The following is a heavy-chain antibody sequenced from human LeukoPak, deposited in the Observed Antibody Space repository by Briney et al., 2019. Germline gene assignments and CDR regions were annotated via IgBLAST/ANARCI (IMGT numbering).Heavy chain of an antibody. CDR2: INPNSGGT. J-gene: IGHJ4*02. D-gene: IGHD6-19*01. V-gene: IGHV1-2*06. CDR1: GYTFTGYY. CDR3: ARGGLANNDY. Sequence: ASVKVSCKASGYTFTGYYTHWVRQAPGQGLEWMGRINPNSGGTNHAQKFQGRVTLTRDTSISTAYMELRRLRSDDTAVYYCARGGLANNDYWGQGTLVTVSS.